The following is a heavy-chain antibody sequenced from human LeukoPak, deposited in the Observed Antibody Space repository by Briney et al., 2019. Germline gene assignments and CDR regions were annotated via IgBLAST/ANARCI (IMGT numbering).Heavy chain of an antibody. CDR2: VSGDGGVT. Sequence: PGGSLRLSCAASGFTFRDFSMHWVRQAPGKGLEWVSLVSGDGGVTHYADSVKGRFTISRDNSKNSLYLQVSSLRVEDTAFYYCAKGNNSLSFNFDYWGQGTLVTVSS. J-gene: IGHJ4*02. V-gene: IGHV3-43*02. CDR1: GFTFRDFS. CDR3: AKGNNSLSFNFDY. D-gene: IGHD2/OR15-2a*01.